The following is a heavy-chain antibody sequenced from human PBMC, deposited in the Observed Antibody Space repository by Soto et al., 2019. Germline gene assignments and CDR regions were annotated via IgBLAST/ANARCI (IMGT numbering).Heavy chain of an antibody. Sequence: QVQLVQSGAEVKKPGSSVKVSCKASGGTFSSYSINWVRQAPGQGLEWMGGSIRLFGTANYAKKFQGRVTLTADESTSTAHLELSSLRNEDTAVYYCARPFQSWPGGWYFDLWGRGTLVTVSS. J-gene: IGHJ2*01. V-gene: IGHV1-69*01. D-gene: IGHD3-16*01. CDR3: ARPFQSWPGGWYFDL. CDR2: SIRLFGTA. CDR1: GGTFSSYS.